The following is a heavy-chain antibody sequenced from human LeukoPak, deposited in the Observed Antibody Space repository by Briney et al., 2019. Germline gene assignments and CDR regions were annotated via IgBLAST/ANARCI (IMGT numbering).Heavy chain of an antibody. CDR3: AKDMGRYFDPENYFYGMDV. CDR2: ISWNSGSI. J-gene: IGHJ6*02. D-gene: IGHD3-9*01. Sequence: GGSLRLSCAASGFTFDDYATHWVRQVPGKGLEWVSGISWNSGSIGYGDSVKGRFTISRDNAKKSLYLQMNSLRPEDTALYYCAKDMGRYFDPENYFYGMDVWGQGTTVTVSS. CDR1: GFTFDDYA. V-gene: IGHV3-9*01.